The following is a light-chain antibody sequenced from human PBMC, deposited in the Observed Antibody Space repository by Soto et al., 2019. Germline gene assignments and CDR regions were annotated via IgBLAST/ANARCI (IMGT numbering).Light chain of an antibody. CDR1: SSDVGGHDS. Sequence: QSVLTQPPSASGSPGQSVTISCTGTSSDVGGHDSVSWYQQHPGKAPKLMIYDVSNRPSGVPDRFSASKSGNTASLTVSGLQAEDEADYYCSSCGGSHAFLGSGTKVTV. CDR3: SSCGGSHAF. CDR2: DVS. J-gene: IGLJ1*01. V-gene: IGLV2-8*01.